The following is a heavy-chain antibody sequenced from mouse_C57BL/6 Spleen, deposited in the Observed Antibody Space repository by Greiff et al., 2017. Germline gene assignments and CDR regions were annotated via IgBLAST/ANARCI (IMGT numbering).Heavy chain of an antibody. D-gene: IGHD2-5*01. CDR1: GYSITSGYY. Sequence: DVQLQESGPGLVKPSQSLSLTCSVTGYSITSGYYWNWIRQFPGNKLEWMGYISYDGSNNYNPSLKNRISITRDTSKNQFFLKLNSVTTEDTATYYCARKHYSKDWYFDVWGTGTTVTVSS. V-gene: IGHV3-6*01. CDR3: ARKHYSKDWYFDV. J-gene: IGHJ1*03. CDR2: ISYDGSN.